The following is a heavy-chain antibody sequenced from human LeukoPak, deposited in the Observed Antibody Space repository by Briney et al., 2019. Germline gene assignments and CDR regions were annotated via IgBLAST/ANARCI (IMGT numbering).Heavy chain of an antibody. CDR3: AREIVVVVAGWLDP. CDR1: GGSISSSSYY. Sequence: KPSETLSLTCTVSGGSISSSSYYWGWIRQPPGKGLEWIGSIYYSGSTYHNPSLKSRVTISVDTSKNQFSLKLSSVTAADTAVYYCAREIVVVVAGWLDPWGQGTLVTVSS. J-gene: IGHJ5*02. D-gene: IGHD2-15*01. CDR2: IYYSGST. V-gene: IGHV4-39*07.